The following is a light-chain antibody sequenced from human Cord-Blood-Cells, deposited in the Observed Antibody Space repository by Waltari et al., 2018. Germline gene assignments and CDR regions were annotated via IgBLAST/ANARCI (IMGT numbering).Light chain of an antibody. CDR2: YKSDSDK. J-gene: IGLJ3*02. Sequence: QAVLTQPSSLSASPGASASLTCTLRSGINVGTYRIYWYQQKPGSPPQYLLRYKSDSDKQQGSGVPSRCSGYKDASANAGILLISGLQSEDEADYYCMIWHSSAWVFGGGTKLTVL. CDR1: SGINVGTYR. V-gene: IGLV5-45*02. CDR3: MIWHSSAWV.